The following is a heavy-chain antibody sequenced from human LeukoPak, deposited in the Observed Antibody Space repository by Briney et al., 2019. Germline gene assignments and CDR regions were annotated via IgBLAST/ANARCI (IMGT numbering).Heavy chain of an antibody. J-gene: IGHJ4*02. Sequence: ASVKVSCKVSGYTLTELSMHWVRQAPGKGLEWMGGFDPEDGETIYAQKFQGRVTMTEDTSTDTAYMELSSLRSEDTAVYYRATVACSSTSCRFYYFDYWGQGTLVTVSS. D-gene: IGHD2-2*01. CDR3: ATVACSSTSCRFYYFDY. CDR2: FDPEDGET. CDR1: GYTLTELS. V-gene: IGHV1-24*01.